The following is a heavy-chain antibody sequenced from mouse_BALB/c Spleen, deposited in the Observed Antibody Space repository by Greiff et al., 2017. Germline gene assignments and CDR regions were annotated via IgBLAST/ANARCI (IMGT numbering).Heavy chain of an antibody. J-gene: IGHJ2*01. CDR1: GFSLTDYG. CDR2: IWGGGST. D-gene: IGHD4-1*01. V-gene: IGHV2-6-5*01. CDR3: ARNWDRSTVFDD. Sequence: VKLQESGPGLVAPSQSLSITCTVSGFSLTDYGVSWIRQPPGKGLEWLGVIWGGGSTYYNSALKSRLSISKDNSKSQVFLKMNSLQTDDTAMYYCARNWDRSTVFDDWGQGTTLTVSS.